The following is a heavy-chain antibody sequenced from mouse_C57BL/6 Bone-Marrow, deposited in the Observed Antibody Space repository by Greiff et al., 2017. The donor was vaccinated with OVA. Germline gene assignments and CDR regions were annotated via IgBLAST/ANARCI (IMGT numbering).Heavy chain of an antibody. Sequence: VQLQQSGPELVKPGASVKISCKASGYSFTGYYMNWVKQSPEKSLEWIGEINPSTGGTTYNQKFKAKATLTVDKSSSTAYMQLKSLTSEDSAVYYCARPIYYEYVSWGQGTSVTVSS. D-gene: IGHD2-4*01. V-gene: IGHV1-42*01. J-gene: IGHJ4*01. CDR3: ARPIYYEYVS. CDR2: INPSTGGT. CDR1: GYSFTGYY.